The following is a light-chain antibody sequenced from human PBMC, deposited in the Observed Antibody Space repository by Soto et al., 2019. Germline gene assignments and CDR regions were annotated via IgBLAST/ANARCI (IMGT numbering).Light chain of an antibody. CDR3: GTWDSSLSSYV. CDR1: SSNIGNNY. V-gene: IGLV1-51*02. CDR2: ENN. Sequence: QSVLTQPPSVSAAPGQKVTISCSGSSSNIGNNYVPWYQQLPGTAPKPLIYENNKRPSGIPDRFSGSKSGTSATLGITGLQTGDEADYYCGTWDSSLSSYVFGTGTKVTVL. J-gene: IGLJ1*01.